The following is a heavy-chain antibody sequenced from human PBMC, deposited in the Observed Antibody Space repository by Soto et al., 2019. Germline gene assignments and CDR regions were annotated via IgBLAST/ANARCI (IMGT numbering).Heavy chain of an antibody. CDR2: ISSSSSTI. Sequence: GGSLRLSCAASGFTFSSYSMNWVRQAPGKGLEWVSYISSSSSTIYYADSVKGRFTISRDNAKNSLYLQMNSLRAEDTAVYYCARDLVGYCSSTSCSDYYYYMDVWGKGTTVTVSS. J-gene: IGHJ6*03. V-gene: IGHV3-48*01. CDR3: ARDLVGYCSSTSCSDYYYYMDV. D-gene: IGHD2-2*01. CDR1: GFTFSSYS.